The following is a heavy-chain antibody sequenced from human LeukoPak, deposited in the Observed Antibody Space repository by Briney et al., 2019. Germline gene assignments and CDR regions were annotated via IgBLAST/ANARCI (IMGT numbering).Heavy chain of an antibody. CDR2: IRSDGSNK. V-gene: IGHV3-30*14. CDR1: GFTFSSYA. Sequence: GGSLRLSCAASGFTFSSYAMHWVRQAPGKGLEWMAFIRSDGSNKYYADSVRGRFTISRDTSKNMVFLQMNSLRVEDTAVYYCARGIDYWGRGTLVTVSS. CDR3: ARGIDY. J-gene: IGHJ4*02.